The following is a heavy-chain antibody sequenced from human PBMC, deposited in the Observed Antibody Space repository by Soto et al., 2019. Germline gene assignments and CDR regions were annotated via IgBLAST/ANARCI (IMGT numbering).Heavy chain of an antibody. J-gene: IGHJ4*02. D-gene: IGHD1-20*01. V-gene: IGHV4-30-4*08. CDR2: INHRGSL. CDR1: GGSMTSGDQY. Sequence: PSETLSLTCTVTGGSMTSGDQYWTWIRHRPGEGLEWFGYINHRGSLYYNPSLKSRVSMSVDTSKNQFSLNLSSVTAADTAVYYCATSQKGYNWNYFDHWGQGALVTVSS. CDR3: ATSQKGYNWNYFDH.